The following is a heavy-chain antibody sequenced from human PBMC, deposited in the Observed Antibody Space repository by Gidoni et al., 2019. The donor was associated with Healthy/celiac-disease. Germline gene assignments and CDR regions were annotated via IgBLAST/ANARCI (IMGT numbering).Heavy chain of an antibody. V-gene: IGHV3-48*03. J-gene: IGHJ3*02. D-gene: IGHD3-10*01. CDR3: ARDSITMVRGVPNGAFDI. CDR2: ISSSGSTI. CDR1: GCTFSSYE. Sequence: EVQLVESGGGLVQPGGSLRLSCAASGCTFSSYEMNWVRQAPGKGLEWVSYISSSGSTIYYADSVKGRFTISRDNAKNSLYLQMNSLRAEDTAVYYCARDSITMVRGVPNGAFDIWGQGTMVTVSS.